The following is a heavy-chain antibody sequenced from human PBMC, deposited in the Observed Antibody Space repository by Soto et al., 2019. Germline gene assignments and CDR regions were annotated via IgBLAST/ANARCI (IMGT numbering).Heavy chain of an antibody. CDR2: ISAYNGNT. Sequence: ASVNVSCKASGYTFTIYGISWVRQAPRQGLEWMGWISAYNGNTDYAQKLQGRVTMTTDTSTRTAYMELRSLRSDDTAVYYCARGGVGYCSGGSCPNNWFDPWGQGTLVTVSS. CDR1: GYTFTIYG. CDR3: ARGGVGYCSGGSCPNNWFDP. D-gene: IGHD2-15*01. V-gene: IGHV1-18*01. J-gene: IGHJ5*02.